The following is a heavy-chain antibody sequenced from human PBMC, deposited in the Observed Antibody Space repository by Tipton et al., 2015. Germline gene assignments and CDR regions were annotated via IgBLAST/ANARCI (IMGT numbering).Heavy chain of an antibody. J-gene: IGHJ6*02. Sequence: TLSLTCAVSGGSISGHDWWSWVRQPPGGELEWIGEIDHSGNTSYNPSLKSRGTISVDMSNNQFSLKLSSVTAADTAVYYCAKVPGTYPPWGVFYSYQGLNVWGQGTAVTVSS. D-gene: IGHD2-15*01. CDR1: GGSISGHDW. CDR3: AKVPGTYPPWGVFYSYQGLNV. V-gene: IGHV4-4*02. CDR2: IDHSGNT.